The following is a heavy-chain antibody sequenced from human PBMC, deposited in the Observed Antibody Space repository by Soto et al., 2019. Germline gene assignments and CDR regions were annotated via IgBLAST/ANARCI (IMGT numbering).Heavy chain of an antibody. J-gene: IGHJ4*02. CDR1: GFTFSNAW. D-gene: IGHD3-3*01. CDR2: IKSKTDGGTT. V-gene: IGHV3-15*01. Sequence: VQLVESGGGLVKPGGSLRLSCAASGFTFSNAWMSWVRQAPGKGLEWVGRIKSKTDGGTTDYAAPVKGRFTISRDDSKNTLYLQMNSLKTEDTAVYYCTTATYYDFWSGPGVFDYWGQGTLVTVSS. CDR3: TTATYYDFWSGPGVFDY.